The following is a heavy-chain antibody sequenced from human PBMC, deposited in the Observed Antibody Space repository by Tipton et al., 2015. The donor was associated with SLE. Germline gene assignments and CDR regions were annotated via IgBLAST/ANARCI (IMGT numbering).Heavy chain of an antibody. D-gene: IGHD7-27*01. CDR2: ISSDGSNK. Sequence: SLRLSCAASRFTFSSYAIHWVRQAPGEGLEWVALISSDGSNKYYADSVKCRFTISRDNSKNTLYLQMNSLRDEDTAVYYCARPRGPGDNYHYMDVWGKGTTVTVSS. CDR3: ARPRGPGDNYHYMDV. V-gene: IGHV3-30-3*01. CDR1: RFTFSSYA. J-gene: IGHJ6*03.